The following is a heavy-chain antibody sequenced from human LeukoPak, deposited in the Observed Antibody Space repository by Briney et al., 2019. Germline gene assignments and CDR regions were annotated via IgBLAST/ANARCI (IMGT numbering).Heavy chain of an antibody. Sequence: GGSLRLSCAASGLTFSSHWMHWVRQAPGKGLVWVSRITNDGSSTTYADSVKGRFTISRDNAKNMLYLQVNSLRAEATAVYYCETQQGGNPAYWGQGTLVTVSS. CDR1: GLTFSSHW. CDR3: ETQQGGNPAY. J-gene: IGHJ4*02. V-gene: IGHV3-74*01. CDR2: ITNDGSST. D-gene: IGHD6-13*01.